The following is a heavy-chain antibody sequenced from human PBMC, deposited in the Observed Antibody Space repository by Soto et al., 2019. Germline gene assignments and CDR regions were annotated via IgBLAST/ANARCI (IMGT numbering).Heavy chain of an antibody. J-gene: IGHJ4*02. CDR3: GREKWLQRDY. Sequence: GQSLRLSCVVSGLNFNNAWMNWVRQAPGKGLEWVANINPDGSAEGYVHSVTDRFTISRHNAKNSLYLQMNSVRAARTAVYYCGREKWLQRDYWGQGTLVTVSS. D-gene: IGHD5-12*01. CDR2: INPDGSAE. V-gene: IGHV3-7*04. CDR1: GLNFNNAW.